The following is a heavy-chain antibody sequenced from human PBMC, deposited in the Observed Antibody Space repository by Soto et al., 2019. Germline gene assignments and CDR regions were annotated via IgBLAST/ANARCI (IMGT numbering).Heavy chain of an antibody. Sequence: QVHLVQSGAEVKRPGSSVKVSCQATGGTFSNYIISWVRQAPGQGLEWMGQIIPVFGTVNIAQRLQGRVTITADGATRTAKMELSSLTSEDTGVYYCARGEALRSDGCNYGYDYWGQGTQVIVSS. CDR2: IIPVFGTV. CDR1: GGTFSNYI. CDR3: ARGEALRSDGCNYGYDY. D-gene: IGHD4-4*01. J-gene: IGHJ4*02. V-gene: IGHV1-69*12.